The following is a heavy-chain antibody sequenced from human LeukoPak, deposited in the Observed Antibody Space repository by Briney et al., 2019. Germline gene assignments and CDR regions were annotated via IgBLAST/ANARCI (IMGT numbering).Heavy chain of an antibody. CDR2: ISYDGSNK. Sequence: PGGSLRLSCAASGFTFSNYSMHWVRQAPGKGLEWVAVISYDGSNKYYADPVKGRFTISRDNSKNTLYQQMNSLRDEDTAVYYCARDQRGFRNGLPYYYYYGMDVWGQGTTVTVSS. D-gene: IGHD5-18*01. CDR3: ARDQRGFRNGLPYYYYYGMDV. CDR1: GFTFSNYS. J-gene: IGHJ6*02. V-gene: IGHV3-30-3*01.